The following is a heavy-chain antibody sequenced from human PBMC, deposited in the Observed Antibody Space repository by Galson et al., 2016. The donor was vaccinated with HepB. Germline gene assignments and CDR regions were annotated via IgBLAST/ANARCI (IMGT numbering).Heavy chain of an antibody. V-gene: IGHV4-34*01. CDR2: IKHGGSA. J-gene: IGHJ4*02. Sequence: SETLSLTCAVYGGSLSGYYWNWIRQPPGKGLEWIGDIKHGGSANYSPSLKSRVTISLDTSKNQFSLKLTSVTAADTAVYYCARSRGIAVGPDFWGQGALVTVSS. CDR1: GGSLSGYY. D-gene: IGHD6-19*01. CDR3: ARSRGIAVGPDF.